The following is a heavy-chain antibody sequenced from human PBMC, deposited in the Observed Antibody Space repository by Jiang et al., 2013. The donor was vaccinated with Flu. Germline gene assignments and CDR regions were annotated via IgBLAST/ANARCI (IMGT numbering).Heavy chain of an antibody. D-gene: IGHD3-22*01. V-gene: IGHV3-23*01. CDR3: AKGETYYYDSSIFDY. J-gene: IGHJ4*02. CDR1: GFIFSSYV. Sequence: GLVQPGGSLRLSCAASGFIFSSYVMTWVRQAPGKGLEWVSAISGSGSSTYYADSVKGRFTVSRDNSRNTLYLQMNSLRAEDTAVYYCAKGETYYYDSSIFDYWGQGTLVTVSS. CDR2: ISGSGSST.